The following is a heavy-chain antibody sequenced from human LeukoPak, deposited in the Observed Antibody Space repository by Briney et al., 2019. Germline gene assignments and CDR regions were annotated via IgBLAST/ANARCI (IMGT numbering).Heavy chain of an antibody. CDR1: GFTFSSYG. Sequence: PGGSLRLSCAASGFTFSSYGMHWVRQAPGKGLEWVAVIWYDGSNKYYADSVKGRFTISRDNSKNTLYLQMNSLRAEDTAVYYCARGASGGSRIAFDIWGQGTMVTVSS. D-gene: IGHD2/OR15-2a*01. V-gene: IGHV3-33*01. J-gene: IGHJ3*02. CDR3: ARGASGGSRIAFDI. CDR2: IWYDGSNK.